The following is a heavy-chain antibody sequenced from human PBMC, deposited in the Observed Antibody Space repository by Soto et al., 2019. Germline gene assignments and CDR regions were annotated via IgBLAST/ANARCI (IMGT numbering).Heavy chain of an antibody. CDR1: GYTFTSYG. Sequence: QVQLVQSGAEVKKPGASVKVSCKASGYTFTSYGISWVRQAPGQGLEGMGWISAYNGNTNYAQKLQGRVTMTTDTSTRTAYMELRSLRSDDTAVYYCARARSYGDYGYWYFDLWGRGTLVTVSS. J-gene: IGHJ2*01. V-gene: IGHV1-18*01. D-gene: IGHD4-17*01. CDR3: ARARSYGDYGYWYFDL. CDR2: ISAYNGNT.